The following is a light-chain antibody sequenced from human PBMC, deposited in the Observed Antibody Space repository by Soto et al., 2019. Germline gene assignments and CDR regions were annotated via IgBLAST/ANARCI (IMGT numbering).Light chain of an antibody. V-gene: IGKV1-5*03. CDR1: QTIDSW. J-gene: IGKJ1*01. CDR3: QQYKSYWT. CDR2: KAS. Sequence: DIQMTRSPSTLSASVGDRVTITCRASQTIDSWLAWYQQRPGKPPNLLIYKASTLASGVPLRFSGSGSGTEFTLTISSLQTDDFATYYCQQYKSYWTFGQGTKVDIK.